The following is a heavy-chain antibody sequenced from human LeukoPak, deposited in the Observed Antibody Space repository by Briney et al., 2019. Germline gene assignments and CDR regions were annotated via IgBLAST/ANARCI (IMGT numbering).Heavy chain of an antibody. D-gene: IGHD4-17*01. J-gene: IGHJ5*02. CDR1: GGSITNTNYY. CDR3: ARLAYGATREFDP. Sequence: PSETLSLTCTVSGGSITNTNYYWARIRRPPGKGLEWIGSIYYSGTTYYTSSLRSRLTMSVDTSKNQFSLKLSSLTAADTAVFYRARLAYGATREFDPWGQGALVTVSS. V-gene: IGHV4-39*01. CDR2: IYYSGTT.